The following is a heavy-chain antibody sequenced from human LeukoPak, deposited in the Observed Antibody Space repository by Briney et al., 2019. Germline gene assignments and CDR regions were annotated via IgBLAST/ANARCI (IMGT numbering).Heavy chain of an antibody. CDR1: GFTFSDYW. Sequence: PGGSLRLSCAASGFTFSDYWMHWVRQAPGKRLVWVSRINLDGTRPSYTDSVKGRFTISRDNAKNTLYLQMSSLRAEDTAVYYCARDMSMVRGFDYWGQGALVTVSS. V-gene: IGHV3-74*01. CDR3: ARDMSMVRGFDY. J-gene: IGHJ4*02. CDR2: INLDGTRP. D-gene: IGHD3-10*01.